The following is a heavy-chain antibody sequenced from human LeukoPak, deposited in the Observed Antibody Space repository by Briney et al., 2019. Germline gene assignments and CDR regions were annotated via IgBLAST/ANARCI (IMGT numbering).Heavy chain of an antibody. CDR2: ISYDGNNK. D-gene: IGHD3-10*01. V-gene: IGHV3-30*18. CDR3: AKDLSGRKGPFDY. Sequence: GGSLRLSCAASGFTFSNSGMHWVRQAPGKGLEWLAVISYDGNNKQYADSVKGRFTMSRDNSKNTLFVQMSSLRAEDTAVYYCAKDLSGRKGPFDYWGQGTLVTVSS. J-gene: IGHJ4*02. CDR1: GFTFSNSG.